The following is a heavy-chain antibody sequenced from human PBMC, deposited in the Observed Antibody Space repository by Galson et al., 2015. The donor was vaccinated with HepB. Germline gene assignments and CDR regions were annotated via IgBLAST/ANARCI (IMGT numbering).Heavy chain of an antibody. CDR2: ITSSGNTI. V-gene: IGHV3-48*03. Sequence: SLRLSCAASGFTFISYEMNWVRQAPGKGLEWVSYITSSGNTIYYADSVQGRFTISRDYAKNSLYLQMNSLRAEDTAVYYCARRGERGDFWFDYWGQGTLVTVSS. CDR1: GFTFISYE. CDR3: ARRGERGDFWFDY. D-gene: IGHD3-3*01. J-gene: IGHJ4*02.